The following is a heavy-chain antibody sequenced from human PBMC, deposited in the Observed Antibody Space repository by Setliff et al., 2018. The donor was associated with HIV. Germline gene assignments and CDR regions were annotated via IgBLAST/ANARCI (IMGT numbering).Heavy chain of an antibody. D-gene: IGHD4-17*01. Sequence: PSETLSLTCTVSGDPISTYYWSWVRKPPGKGLEWIGYVYYSGSTSYSPSLRGRVTISVDTSKSQFSLKLNSMTAADTAVYFCARKVGGDFDYWGQGTLVTVSS. CDR2: VYYSGST. V-gene: IGHV4-59*12. J-gene: IGHJ4*02. CDR1: GDPISTYY. CDR3: ARKVGGDFDY.